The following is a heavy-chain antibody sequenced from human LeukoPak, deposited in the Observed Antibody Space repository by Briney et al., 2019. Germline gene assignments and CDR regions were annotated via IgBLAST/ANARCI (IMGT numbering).Heavy chain of an antibody. V-gene: IGHV3-23*01. J-gene: IGHJ4*02. Sequence: GGSLRLSCAASGFAFSSYAMSWVRQAPGKGLEWVSAISGSGGSTYYADSVKGRFTISRDNSKNTLYLQMNSLRAEDTAVYYCASNAILWSRGSGNDYWGQGTLVTVSS. CDR2: ISGSGGST. D-gene: IGHD2-21*01. CDR3: ASNAILWSRGSGNDY. CDR1: GFAFSSYA.